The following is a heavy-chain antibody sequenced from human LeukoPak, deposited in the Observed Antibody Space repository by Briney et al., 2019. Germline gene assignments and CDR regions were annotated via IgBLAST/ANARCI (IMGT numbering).Heavy chain of an antibody. J-gene: IGHJ5*02. CDR2: IYSGGST. CDR1: EFSVGSNY. CDR3: AGWNYGSGSYSRPGSFDP. D-gene: IGHD3-10*01. V-gene: IGHV3-66*01. Sequence: GGSLRLSCAASEFSVGSNYMTWVRQAPGKGLEWVSLIYSGGSTYYADSVKGRFTISRDNSKNTLYLQMNSLRAEDTAVYYCAGWNYGSGSYSRPGSFDPWGQGTLVTVSS.